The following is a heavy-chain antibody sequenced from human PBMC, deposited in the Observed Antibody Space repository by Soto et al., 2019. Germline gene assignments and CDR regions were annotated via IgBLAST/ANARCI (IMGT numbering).Heavy chain of an antibody. J-gene: IGHJ6*02. V-gene: IGHV1-69*13. CDR2: IIPIFGTA. D-gene: IGHD5-18*01. CDR3: ARDQGGYSYGYRGYYYYGMDV. CDR1: GGTFSSYT. Sequence: SVKVSCKASGGTFSSYTISCVRQAPGQGLEWMGGIIPIFGTANYAQKFQGRVTITADESTSTAYMELSSLRSEDTAVYYCARDQGGYSYGYRGYYYYGMDVWVQGTTVTVSS.